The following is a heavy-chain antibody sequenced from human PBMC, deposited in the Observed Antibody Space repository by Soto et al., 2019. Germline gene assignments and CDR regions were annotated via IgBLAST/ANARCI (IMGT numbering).Heavy chain of an antibody. CDR1: GFTFSSHS. D-gene: IGHD2-15*01. Sequence: GGSLRLSCTASGFTFSSHSMSWVRQAPGKGLEWVSVISGGSDIIHYADSVKGRFTISRDNSKNTLYLQMNSLRAEDTAVYYCTKDIWVAHYWGQGTLVTVSS. J-gene: IGHJ4*02. V-gene: IGHV3-23*01. CDR2: ISGGSDII. CDR3: TKDIWVAHY.